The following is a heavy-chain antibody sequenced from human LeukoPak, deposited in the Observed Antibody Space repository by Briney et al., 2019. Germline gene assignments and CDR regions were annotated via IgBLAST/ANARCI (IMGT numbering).Heavy chain of an antibody. D-gene: IGHD6-13*01. CDR3: VRDLAERRPDY. CDR2: MNPNSGNT. J-gene: IGHJ4*02. V-gene: IGHV1-8*01. CDR1: GYTFTSYD. Sequence: GASVKVSCKASGYTFTSYDINWVRQATGQGLEWMGWMNPNSGNTGYAQKFQGRVTMTRNTSISTAYRELSSLRSEDTAVYYCVRDLAERRPDYWGQGTLVTVSS.